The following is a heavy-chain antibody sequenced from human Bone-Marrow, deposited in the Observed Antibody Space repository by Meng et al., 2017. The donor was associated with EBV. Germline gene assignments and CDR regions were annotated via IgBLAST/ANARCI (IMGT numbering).Heavy chain of an antibody. V-gene: IGHV1-18*01. D-gene: IGHD6-19*01. CDR2: ISAYNGNT. CDR1: GYAYTSNG. Sequence: QLVQSGAAVKKPGASVKVSSTAAGYAYTSNGISWVRQGPGQGLEGMGWISAYNGNTNYAQKLQGRVTMTTDTSTSTDYMELRSLRSDDTAVYYCAREYSSGWYYFDYWGQGTLVTVSS. CDR3: AREYSSGWYYFDY. J-gene: IGHJ4*02.